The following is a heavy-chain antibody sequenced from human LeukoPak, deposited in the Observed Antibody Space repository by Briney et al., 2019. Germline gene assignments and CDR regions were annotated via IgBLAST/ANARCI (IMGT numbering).Heavy chain of an antibody. CDR1: GFTFSSYA. CDR2: ISYDGSNK. J-gene: IGHJ4*02. CDR3: ATPDDGSEDIAVAGPFDY. V-gene: IGHV3-30-3*01. Sequence: GRSLRLSCAASGFTFSSYAMHWVRQAPGKGLEWVAVISYDGSNKYYADSVKGRFTISRDNSKNTLYLQMNGLRAEDTAVYYCATPDDGSEDIAVAGPFDYWGQGTLVTVSA. D-gene: IGHD6-19*01.